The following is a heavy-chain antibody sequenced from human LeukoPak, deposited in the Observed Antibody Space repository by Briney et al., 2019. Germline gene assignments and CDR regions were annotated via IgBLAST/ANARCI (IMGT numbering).Heavy chain of an antibody. J-gene: IGHJ4*02. Sequence: ASVKVSCKASGYTFTGYYIHWVRQAPGEGREWMGWINPSSVGTNYAQKFQGRVTMTTDTSITTANMELSRLRSDDTAMYYCARGAVSGSLFSDYWGRGTLVTVSS. D-gene: IGHD1-26*01. CDR1: GYTFTGYY. V-gene: IGHV1-2*02. CDR2: INPSSVGT. CDR3: ARGAVSGSLFSDY.